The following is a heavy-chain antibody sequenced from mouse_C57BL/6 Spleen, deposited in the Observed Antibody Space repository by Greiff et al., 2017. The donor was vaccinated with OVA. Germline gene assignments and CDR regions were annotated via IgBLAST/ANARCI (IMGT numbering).Heavy chain of an antibody. CDR3: ARLRGDAMDY. D-gene: IGHD1-1*01. CDR1: GYTFTSYW. Sequence: QVQLQQPGAELVKPGASVKMSCKASGYTFTSYWITWVKQRPGQGLEWIGDIYPGRGSTNYNEKFKSKATLTVDTPSSTAYMQLSSLTSEDSAVYYCARLRGDAMDYWGQGTSVTVSS. V-gene: IGHV1-55*01. J-gene: IGHJ4*01. CDR2: IYPGRGST.